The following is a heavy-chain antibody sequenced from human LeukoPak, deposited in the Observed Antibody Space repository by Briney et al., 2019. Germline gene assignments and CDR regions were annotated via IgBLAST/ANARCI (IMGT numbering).Heavy chain of an antibody. CDR1: GFTFSSYA. J-gene: IGHJ4*02. D-gene: IGHD4-17*01. Sequence: GGSLRLSCAASGFTFSSYAMSWVRQAPGKGLEWVSAISGSGGSTYYADSVKGRFTISRDNSKNTLYLQMNSLRAEDTAVYYCAKVPNRIIGVYGDYLNCGQGTLVTVSS. V-gene: IGHV3-23*01. CDR3: AKVPNRIIGVYGDYLN. CDR2: ISGSGGST.